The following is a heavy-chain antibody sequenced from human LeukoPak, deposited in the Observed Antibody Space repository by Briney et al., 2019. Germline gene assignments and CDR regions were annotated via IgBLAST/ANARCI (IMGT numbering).Heavy chain of an antibody. J-gene: IGHJ3*02. Sequence: TGGSLRLSCAASGFTFSSYWMSWVRQAPGKGLEWVANIKQDGSEKYYVDSVKGRFTISRDNAKNPLYLQMNSLRAEDTAVYYCARAYGDYEEDAFDIWGQGTMVTVSS. CDR3: ARAYGDYEEDAFDI. CDR2: IKQDGSEK. D-gene: IGHD4-17*01. CDR1: GFTFSSYW. V-gene: IGHV3-7*01.